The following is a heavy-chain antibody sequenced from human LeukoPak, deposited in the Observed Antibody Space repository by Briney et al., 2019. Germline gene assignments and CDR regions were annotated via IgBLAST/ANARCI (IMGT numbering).Heavy chain of an antibody. CDR2: INPSGGST. D-gene: IGHD4-17*01. J-gene: IGHJ4*02. CDR3: ARSDYRDWFAY. CDR1: GYTFTSYY. V-gene: IGHV1-46*01. Sequence: GASVKGSRKASGYTFTSYYMYWVRQAPGQGLEWMGRINPSGGSTSYAQKFQGRVTMNRDTSTSTVYMELSSLRSEGTAVYYCARSDYRDWFAYWGQGTLVTVSS.